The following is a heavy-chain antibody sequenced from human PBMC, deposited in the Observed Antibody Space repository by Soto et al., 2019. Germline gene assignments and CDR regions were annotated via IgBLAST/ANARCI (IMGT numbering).Heavy chain of an antibody. J-gene: IGHJ5*01. CDR2: ISTNGDTA. D-gene: IGHD4-17*01. Sequence: EVQLLESGGGLLQPGGSLRLSCAASGFTFSNYGMNWVCQAPGKGLEWVSGISTNGDTANYADCVKGRFTISRDNSKNALYMQMNGLRPEDTAVYYCAKDLSRWPHYAFDSWGQGTLVTVSS. V-gene: IGHV3-23*01. CDR1: GFTFSNYG. CDR3: AKDLSRWPHYAFDS.